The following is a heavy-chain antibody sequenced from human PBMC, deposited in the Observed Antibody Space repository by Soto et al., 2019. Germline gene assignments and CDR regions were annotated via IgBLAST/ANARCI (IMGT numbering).Heavy chain of an antibody. CDR1: GFTFSNAW. D-gene: IGHD3-16*02. J-gene: IGHJ4*02. V-gene: IGHV3-15*01. CDR2: IKSKTDGGTT. CDR3: TTGQDYDYIWGSYRDYFDY. Sequence: GGSLRLSCAASGFTFSNAWMSWVRQAPGKGLEWVGRIKSKTDGGTTDYAAPVKGRFTISRDDSKNTLYLQMNSLKTEDTAVYYCTTGQDYDYIWGSYRDYFDYWGQGTLVTVSS.